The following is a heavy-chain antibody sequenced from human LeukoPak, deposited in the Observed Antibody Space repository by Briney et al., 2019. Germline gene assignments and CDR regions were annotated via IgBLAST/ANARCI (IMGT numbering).Heavy chain of an antibody. CDR3: ARDHRVYDFWSGYYPF. D-gene: IGHD3-3*01. Sequence: SETLSLACAVSGGSISSSNWWIWVRQPPGKGLEWIGYIYHSGSTYYNPSLKSRVTISVDRSKNQFSLKLSSVTAADTAVYYCARDHRVYDFWSGYYPFWGQGTLVTVSS. CDR1: GGSISSSNW. CDR2: IYHSGST. V-gene: IGHV4-4*02. J-gene: IGHJ4*02.